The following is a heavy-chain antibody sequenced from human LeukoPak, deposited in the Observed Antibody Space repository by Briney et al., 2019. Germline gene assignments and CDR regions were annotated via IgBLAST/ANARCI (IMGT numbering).Heavy chain of an antibody. Sequence: GGSLRLSCAASGFTFSSYATHWVRQAPGKGLEWVAVISSDGSNKYYADSVKGRFTISRDNSKSTLYLQMNSLRAEDTAVYYCARVGGGDFMGTFDYWGQGTLVTVSP. V-gene: IGHV3-30*04. D-gene: IGHD3-16*01. CDR1: GFTFSSYA. J-gene: IGHJ4*02. CDR3: ARVGGGDFMGTFDY. CDR2: ISSDGSNK.